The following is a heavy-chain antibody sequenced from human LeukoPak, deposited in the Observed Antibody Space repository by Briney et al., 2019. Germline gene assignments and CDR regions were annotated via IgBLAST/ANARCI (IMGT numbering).Heavy chain of an antibody. CDR1: GGSISTYY. CDR3: ARTTEGGYTYGYFYYYYMDV. D-gene: IGHD5-18*01. V-gene: IGHV4-59*01. J-gene: IGHJ6*03. CDR2: IYYSGST. Sequence: SETLSLTCTVSGGSISTYYWSWIRQPPGKGLEWIGYIYYSGSTNYNPSLKSRVTISVDTSKNQFSLKLSSVTAADTAVYYCARTTEGGYTYGYFYYYYMDVWGKGTTVTISS.